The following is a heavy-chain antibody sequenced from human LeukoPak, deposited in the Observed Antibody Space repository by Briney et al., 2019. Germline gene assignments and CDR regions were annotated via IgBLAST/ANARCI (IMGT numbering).Heavy chain of an antibody. CDR2: IIPIVGIL. J-gene: IGHJ6*02. Sequence: ASVKFSCKASGGTFTSYGINWVRQAPGLGLEWMGRIIPIVGILNYAQRFQGRVTITADNSTNIAYMELSSLRSEDAAVYYCARGGSYYFYNGMDVWGQGTTVTVSS. D-gene: IGHD1-26*01. CDR1: GGTFTSYG. CDR3: ARGGSYYFYNGMDV. V-gene: IGHV1-69*04.